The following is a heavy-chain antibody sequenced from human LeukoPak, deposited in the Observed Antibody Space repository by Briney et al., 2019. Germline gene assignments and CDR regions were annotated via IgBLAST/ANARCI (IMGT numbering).Heavy chain of an antibody. CDR3: ARGSGSYLYYFDS. V-gene: IGHV3-30*03. J-gene: IGHJ4*02. CDR2: ISYDGSNK. CDR1: GFTFSSRW. D-gene: IGHD1-26*01. Sequence: PGGSLRLSCSASGFTFSSRWMNWVRQAPGKGLEWVALISYDGSNKYYADSVKGRFTISRDNSKNTLYLQMNSLRAEDTAVYYCARGSGSYLYYFDSWGQGTLVTVSS.